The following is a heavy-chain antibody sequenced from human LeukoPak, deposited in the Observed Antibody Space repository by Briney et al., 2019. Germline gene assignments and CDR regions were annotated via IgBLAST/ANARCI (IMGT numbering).Heavy chain of an antibody. CDR2: IYTSGST. CDR1: GGSISSGSYY. J-gene: IGHJ4*02. V-gene: IGHV4-61*02. Sequence: SQTLSLTCTVSGGSISSGSYYWSWIRQPAGKGLEWIGRIYTSGSTNYNPSLKSRVTISVDTSKNHFSLKLSSVTAADTAVFYCASGAPTPRHWGQGTLVTVSS. D-gene: IGHD3-10*01. CDR3: ASGAPTPRH.